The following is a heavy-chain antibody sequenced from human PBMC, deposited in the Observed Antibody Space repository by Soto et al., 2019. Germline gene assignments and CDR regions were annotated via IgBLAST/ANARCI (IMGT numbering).Heavy chain of an antibody. CDR1: GYTFTSYG. D-gene: IGHD6-19*01. J-gene: IGHJ5*02. CDR2: ISAYNGNT. CDR3: ARVFGAVAGPPLNNWFDP. Sequence: ASVKVSCKASGYTFTSYGISWVRQAPGQGLEWMGWISAYNGNTNYAQKLQGRVTMTIDTSTSTAYMELRSLRSDDTAVYYCARVFGAVAGPPLNNWFDPWGQGTLVTVSS. V-gene: IGHV1-18*01.